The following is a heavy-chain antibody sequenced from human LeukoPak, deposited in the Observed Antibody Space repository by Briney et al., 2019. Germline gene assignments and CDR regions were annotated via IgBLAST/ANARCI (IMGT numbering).Heavy chain of an antibody. D-gene: IGHD6-13*01. V-gene: IGHV4-34*01. J-gene: IGHJ6*04. CDR2: INHGGST. CDR1: GGSFSGHY. Sequence: PSETLSLTCAVYGGSFSGHYWSWIRQPPGKGLEWIGEINHGGSTNYNPSLKGRVTISVDTSKNQFSLRLTSVPVADMAVYYCARRPHSSSSGYYYGMDVWGKGITVTVSS. CDR3: ARRPHSSSSGYYYGMDV.